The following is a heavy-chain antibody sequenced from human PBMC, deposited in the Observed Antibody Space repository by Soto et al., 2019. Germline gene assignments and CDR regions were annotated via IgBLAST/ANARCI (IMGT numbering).Heavy chain of an antibody. CDR1: GFTFSDYY. Sequence: QVQLVESGGGLVKPGGSLRLSCAASGFTFSDYYMSWIRQAPGKGLEWVSYISSSSSYTNYADSVNGRFTISRDNAKNSLYLQMNRLRAEDTAVYYCARPIRGYCSGGSCYSEDYWGQGTLVTVSS. D-gene: IGHD2-15*01. CDR2: ISSSSSYT. CDR3: ARPIRGYCSGGSCYSEDY. J-gene: IGHJ4*02. V-gene: IGHV3-11*06.